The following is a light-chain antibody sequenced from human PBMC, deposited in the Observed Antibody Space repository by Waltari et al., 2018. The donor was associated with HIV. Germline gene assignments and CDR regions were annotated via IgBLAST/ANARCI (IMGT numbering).Light chain of an antibody. CDR3: QVWDSSSDHVL. Sequence: SSVLTQPPSVSVAPGKTAMITCGGNNIERKSVPWYQQKAGQAPVLLIYYDSDWPSGIPERFSGSNSGNTATLTISRVGDGDEADYYCQVWDSSSDHVLFGGGTKLTVL. J-gene: IGLJ2*01. V-gene: IGLV3-21*04. CDR1: NIERKS. CDR2: YDS.